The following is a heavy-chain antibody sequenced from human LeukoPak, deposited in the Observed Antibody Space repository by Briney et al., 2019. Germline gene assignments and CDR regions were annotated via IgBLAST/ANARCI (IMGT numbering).Heavy chain of an antibody. CDR2: INPNSGGT. V-gene: IGHV1-2*02. D-gene: IGHD6-19*01. Sequence: ASVKVSCKASGYTFTGYYMHWVRQAPGQGLEWMGWINPNSGGTNYAQKFQGRVTMTRDTSISTAYMELSRLRSDDTAVYYCAREPDSSGWYGSYYYMDVWGKGTTVTVSS. CDR1: GYTFTGYY. CDR3: AREPDSSGWYGSYYYMDV. J-gene: IGHJ6*03.